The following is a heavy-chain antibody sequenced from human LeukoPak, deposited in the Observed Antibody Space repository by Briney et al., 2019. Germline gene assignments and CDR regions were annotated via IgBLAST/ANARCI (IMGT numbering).Heavy chain of an antibody. V-gene: IGHV4-59*01. D-gene: IGHD6-13*01. CDR2: IYYSGST. Sequence: SETLSLTCTVSGGSISSYYWSWIRQPPGKGLEWIGYIYYSGSTNYNPSLKSRVTISVDTSKNQFSLKLSSVTAADTAVYYCARGRIAAAGGDAFDIWGQGTMVTVSS. CDR1: GGSISSYY. J-gene: IGHJ3*02. CDR3: ARGRIAAAGGDAFDI.